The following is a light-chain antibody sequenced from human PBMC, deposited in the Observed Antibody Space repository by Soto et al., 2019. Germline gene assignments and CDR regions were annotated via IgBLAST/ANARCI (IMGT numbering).Light chain of an antibody. J-gene: IGLJ1*01. CDR2: GNS. CDR1: SSNIGAGYD. CDR3: QSYDSSLSGYV. Sequence: QSVLTQPPSVSGAPGQRVTTSCTGSSSNIGAGYDVHWYQQLPGTAPKLLIYGNSNRPSGVPDRFSGSKSGTSASLAITGLQAEDEADYYCQSYDSSLSGYVFGPGTKVTVL. V-gene: IGLV1-40*01.